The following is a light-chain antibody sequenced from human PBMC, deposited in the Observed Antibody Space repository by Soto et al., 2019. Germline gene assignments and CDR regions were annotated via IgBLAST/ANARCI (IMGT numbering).Light chain of an antibody. CDR2: DVN. V-gene: IGLV2-14*03. CDR3: SSFATTSTYV. J-gene: IGLJ1*01. CDR1: SSDVGGYNF. Sequence: QPVLTQPASVSGSPGQSITISCTGTSSDVGGYNFVSWYQQHPGKAPKLMIYDVNSRPSGVSHRFSGSKSGNTASLTISGLQAEDDADYYCSSFATTSTYVFGTGTKVTVL.